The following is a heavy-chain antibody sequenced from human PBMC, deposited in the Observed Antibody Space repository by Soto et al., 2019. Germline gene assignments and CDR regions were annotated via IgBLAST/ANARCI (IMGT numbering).Heavy chain of an antibody. D-gene: IGHD6-13*01. J-gene: IGHJ4*02. CDR3: ARGDSSSWYPFDY. CDR2: ILPMLHTT. CDR1: GGTFSSFA. Sequence: SVKVSCKASGGTFSSFAVSWVRQAPGQGLEWMGRILPMLHTTNYAQKFQDRLTITADTSTNTAYMDLRSSVTAADTAVYYCARGDSSSWYPFDYWGQGTLVTVSS. V-gene: IGHV1-69*10.